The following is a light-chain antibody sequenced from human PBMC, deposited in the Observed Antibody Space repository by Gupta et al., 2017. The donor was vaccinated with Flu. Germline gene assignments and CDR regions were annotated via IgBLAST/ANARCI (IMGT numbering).Light chain of an antibody. CDR2: DVT. CDR3: SSHAGRVTWV. J-gene: IGLJ1*01. Sequence: QSAPTQPRSVSGSPGQSVTISCTGTSSDVGSSNRVSWYQQRPGKAPKLILYDVTERPSGVPDRFSGSKSGNSASLSISGLQADDEADYYCSSHAGRVTWVFGTGTTVNVL. CDR1: SSDVGSSNR. V-gene: IGLV2-11*01.